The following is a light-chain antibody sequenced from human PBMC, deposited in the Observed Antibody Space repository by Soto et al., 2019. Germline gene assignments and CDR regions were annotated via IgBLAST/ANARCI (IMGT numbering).Light chain of an antibody. CDR1: QSVRNSY. J-gene: IGKJ5*01. V-gene: IGKV3-20*01. CDR2: GAS. CDR3: QQYGNSPQIT. Sequence: IVLTHSPGTLCFSPGEIATLSFRAIQSVRNSYLAWYQQKPGQAPRLLMSGASSRSTGIPDRFSGNGSGTDFTLTISRLEPEDFAVYYCQQYGNSPQITFGQGTRLEIK.